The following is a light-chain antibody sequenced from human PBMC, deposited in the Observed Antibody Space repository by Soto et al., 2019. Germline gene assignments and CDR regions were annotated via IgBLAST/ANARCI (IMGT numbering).Light chain of an antibody. CDR3: LLDFGYFWA. CDR1: QAIRTA. CDR2: AAS. Sequence: AIQLAQSPSSLSASVGDRVTITCRASQAIRTALGWYQQKPGQVPKLLIYAASTLQSGVPSRFRGSGSGTDFTLTISSLQPEDFATYYCLLDFGYFWAFGQGTKVDI. V-gene: IGKV1-6*01. J-gene: IGKJ1*01.